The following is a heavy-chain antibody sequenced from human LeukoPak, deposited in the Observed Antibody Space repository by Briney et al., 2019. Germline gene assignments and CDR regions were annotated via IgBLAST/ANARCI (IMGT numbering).Heavy chain of an antibody. CDR2: ISSGSYYI. Sequence: GGSLRLSCAASGFTFSSYSMNWVRQAPGKGLEWVSSISSGSYYIYYADSVKGRFTIPRDNANNLLYLQMDSLRVEDTAAYYCARRNYDSGSYFSDFWGQGTPVTVS. J-gene: IGHJ4*02. CDR1: GFTFSSYS. CDR3: ARRNYDSGSYFSDF. V-gene: IGHV3-21*01. D-gene: IGHD3-10*01.